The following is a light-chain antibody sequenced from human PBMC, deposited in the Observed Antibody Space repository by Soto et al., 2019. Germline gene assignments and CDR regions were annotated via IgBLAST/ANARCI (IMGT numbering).Light chain of an antibody. V-gene: IGKV1-39*01. CDR1: QTISSY. CDR2: GAS. CDR3: QQSYNTPRT. Sequence: DIQMTRSPSSLSASVGDRVSITCRASQTISSYLNWYQQKPGKAPKLLIYGASTLHSGVPSRFSGSGSGTDFTLTISSLQPEDFVTYYCQQSYNTPRTFGQGTKVEIK. J-gene: IGKJ1*01.